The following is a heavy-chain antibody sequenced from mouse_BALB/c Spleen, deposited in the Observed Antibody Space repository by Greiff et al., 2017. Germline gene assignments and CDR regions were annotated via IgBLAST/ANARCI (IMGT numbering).Heavy chain of an antibody. Sequence: LVESGPELVRPGVSVKISCKGSGYTFTDYAMHWVKQSHAKSLEWIGVISTYYGNTNYNQKFKGKATMTVDKSSSTAYMELARLTSEDSAIYYCAREGTDAMDYWGQGTSVTVSS. D-gene: IGHD3-3*01. CDR2: ISTYYGNT. V-gene: IGHV1-67*01. CDR1: GYTFTDYA. CDR3: AREGTDAMDY. J-gene: IGHJ4*01.